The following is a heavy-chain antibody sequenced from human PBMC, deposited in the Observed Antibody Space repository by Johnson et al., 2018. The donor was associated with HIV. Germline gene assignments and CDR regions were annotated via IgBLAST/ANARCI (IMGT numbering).Heavy chain of an antibody. Sequence: VHLVESGGGLIQPGGSLRLSCAASGFTVSSNYMSWVRQAPGKGLEWVSVIYSGGSTCHADSVRGRFTISRDHSKNTLYLPMNSLSAEDTAIYYWAREGGGVITFGGVIVPPGAFDIWGQGTMVTVSS. V-gene: IGHV3-53*01. CDR1: GFTVSSNY. J-gene: IGHJ3*02. CDR3: AREGGGVITFGGVIVPPGAFDI. D-gene: IGHD3-16*02. CDR2: IYSGGST.